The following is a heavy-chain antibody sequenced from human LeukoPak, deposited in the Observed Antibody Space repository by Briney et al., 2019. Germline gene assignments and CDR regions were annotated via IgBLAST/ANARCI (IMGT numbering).Heavy chain of an antibody. CDR2: LSGDESST. CDR1: GFTFSSYW. Sequence: GGSLRLSCAVSGFTFSSYWMHWVRQAPGMGLVWVSRLSGDESSTSYADSVKGRFTIFRDNAKNTLYLQMNSLRAEDTAVYYCARGRDGYNSEYYYYYYMDVWGKGTTVTVSS. D-gene: IGHD5-24*01. CDR3: ARGRDGYNSEYYYYYYMDV. V-gene: IGHV3-74*01. J-gene: IGHJ6*03.